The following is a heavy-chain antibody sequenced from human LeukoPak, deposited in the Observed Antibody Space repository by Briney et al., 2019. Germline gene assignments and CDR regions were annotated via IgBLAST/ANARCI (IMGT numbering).Heavy chain of an antibody. CDR1: GFTFSSYA. V-gene: IGHV3-23*01. D-gene: IGHD3-16*02. CDR3: AKDEVAFGGVIVGTFDY. J-gene: IGHJ4*02. Sequence: GGSLRLSCAASGFTFSSYAMSWVRQAPGKGLEWVSAISSSGSSTYYADSVKGRFTISRDNSKNTLYLQMNSLRAEDTAVYYCAKDEVAFGGVIVGTFDYWGQGTLVTVSS. CDR2: ISSSGSST.